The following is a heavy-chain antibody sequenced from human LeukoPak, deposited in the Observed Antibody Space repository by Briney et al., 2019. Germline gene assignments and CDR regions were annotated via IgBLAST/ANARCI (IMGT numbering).Heavy chain of an antibody. J-gene: IGHJ4*02. D-gene: IGHD3-3*01. V-gene: IGHV1-18*01. CDR1: GYTFTSYG. CDR3: ARVNYDFWGGYYVY. Sequence: ASVKVSCKASGYTFTSYGISWVRQAPGQGLEWMGWISAYNGYTNYPQKLQGRVTMTTDTTTSTAYMELRSLRSDDTAVYYCARVNYDFWGGYYVYGGQGTLVTVSS. CDR2: ISAYNGYT.